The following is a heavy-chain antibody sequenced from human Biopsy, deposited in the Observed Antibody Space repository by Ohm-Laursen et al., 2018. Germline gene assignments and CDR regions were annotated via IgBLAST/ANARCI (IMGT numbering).Heavy chain of an antibody. D-gene: IGHD2-2*01. CDR2: IIPILRTT. Sequence: GASVKVSCKAPTGTSNSYGIIWVRQAPGQGLEWMGRIIPILRTTAYAQTFLGRVTITADSPTSTVDMELTSLTSDDTAVYFCAREAIGYQLPCDDWGQGTLVTVSS. J-gene: IGHJ4*02. CDR1: TGTSNSYG. V-gene: IGHV1-69*11. CDR3: AREAIGYQLPCDD.